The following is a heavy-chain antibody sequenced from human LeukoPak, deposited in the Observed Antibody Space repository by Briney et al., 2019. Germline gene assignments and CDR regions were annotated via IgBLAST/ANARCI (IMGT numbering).Heavy chain of an antibody. Sequence: PGGSLRLSCAASGFTFSSYEMNWVRQAPGKGLEWVSYISINGGTIYYADSVKGRFTISRDDAKNSLYLQMNSLRAEDTAVYYCARGGSSPYKYNAFDIWGQGTMVTVSS. CDR1: GFTFSSYE. V-gene: IGHV3-48*03. CDR3: ARGGSSPYKYNAFDI. CDR2: ISINGGTI. J-gene: IGHJ3*02. D-gene: IGHD2-2*01.